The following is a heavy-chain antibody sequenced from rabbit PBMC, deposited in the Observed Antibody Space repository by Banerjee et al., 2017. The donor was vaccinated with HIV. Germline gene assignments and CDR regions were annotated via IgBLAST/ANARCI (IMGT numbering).Heavy chain of an antibody. J-gene: IGHJ6*01. V-gene: IGHV1S45*01. CDR2: IYNGDGST. CDR1: GFDFSSSYY. Sequence: QEQLEESGGDLVQPEGSLTLTCKASGFDFSSSYYMCWVRQAPGKGPEWIACIYNGDGSTYYASWAKGRFTISKTSSTTVTLQMTSLTAADTATYFCARGGYGESDNYYRLWGPGTLVTVS. CDR3: ARGGYGESDNYYRL. D-gene: IGHD1-1*01.